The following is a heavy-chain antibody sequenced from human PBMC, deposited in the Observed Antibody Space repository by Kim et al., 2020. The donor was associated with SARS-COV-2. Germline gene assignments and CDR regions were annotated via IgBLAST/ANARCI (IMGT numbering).Heavy chain of an antibody. CDR3: ARWRAVAGDYYFDY. D-gene: IGHD6-19*01. Sequence: AQGFTGRFVFSLDTSVSTAYLQISSLKAEDTAVYYCARWRAVAGDYYFDYWGQGTLVTVSS. V-gene: IGHV7-4-1*02. J-gene: IGHJ4*02.